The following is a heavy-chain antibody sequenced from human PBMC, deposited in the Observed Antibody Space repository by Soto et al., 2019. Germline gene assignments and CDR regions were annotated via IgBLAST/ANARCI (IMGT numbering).Heavy chain of an antibody. Sequence: ASLKVSCKASGYTFTGYYMHWVRQAPGQGLEWMGWINPNSGGTNYAQKFQGWVTMTRDTSISTAYMELSRLRSDDTAVYYCARALVVQDAITYYYYYYGMELWGQGINVTVYS. J-gene: IGHJ6*02. CDR1: GYTFTGYY. CDR2: INPNSGGT. V-gene: IGHV1-2*04. CDR3: ARALVVQDAITYYYYYYGMEL. D-gene: IGHD2-2*02.